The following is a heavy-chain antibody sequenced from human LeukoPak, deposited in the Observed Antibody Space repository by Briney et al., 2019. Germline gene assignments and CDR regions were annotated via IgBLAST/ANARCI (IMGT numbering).Heavy chain of an antibody. J-gene: IGHJ6*03. D-gene: IGHD5-12*01. V-gene: IGHV3-7*01. CDR3: ASLSLGYSGYDFYYYYMDV. CDR1: GFTFSSYW. CDR2: IKQDGSEK. Sequence: GGSLRLSCAASGFTFSSYWMSWVRQAPGKGLEWVANIKQDGSEKYYVDSVKGRFTISRDNAKNSLYLQMNSLRAEDTAVYYCASLSLGYSGYDFYYYYMDVWGKGTTVTVSS.